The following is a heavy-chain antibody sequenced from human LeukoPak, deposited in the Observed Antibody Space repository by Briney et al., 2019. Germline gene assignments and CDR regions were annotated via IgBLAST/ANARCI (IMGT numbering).Heavy chain of an antibody. V-gene: IGHV3-21*05. CDR3: ARVRVGATPFDAFDI. Sequence: SGGSLRLSCAASGFTFSSYEMNWVRQAPGKVLEWVSYISTSSSYIYYADSVKGRFTISRDNSKNTLYLQMNSLRAEDTAVYYCARVRVGATPFDAFDIWGQGTMVTVSS. CDR2: ISTSSSYI. CDR1: GFTFSSYE. J-gene: IGHJ3*02. D-gene: IGHD1-26*01.